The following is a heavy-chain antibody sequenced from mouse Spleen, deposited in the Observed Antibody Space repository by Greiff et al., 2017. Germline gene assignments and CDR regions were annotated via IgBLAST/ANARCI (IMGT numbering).Heavy chain of an antibody. D-gene: IGHD1-1*02. V-gene: IGHV3-8*01. J-gene: IGHJ2*01. CDR2: ISYSGST. Sequence: EVQRVESGPGLAKPSQTLSLTCSVTGYSITSDYWNWIRKFPGNKLEYMGYISYSGSTYYNPSLISRISITRDTSKNQYYRQLNSVTTEYTATYYCARSRYVGSPYFDYWGQGTTLTVSS. CDR1: GYSITSDY. CDR3: ARSRYVGSPYFDY.